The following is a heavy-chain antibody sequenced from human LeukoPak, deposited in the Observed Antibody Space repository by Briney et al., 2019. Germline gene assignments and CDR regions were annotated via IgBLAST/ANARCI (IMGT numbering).Heavy chain of an antibody. Sequence: GASVKVSCKASGYTFTSYGISWVRQAPGQGLEWMGWISAYNGNTNYAQKLQGRVTMTTDTSTSTAYMELRSLRSDDTAVYYCARGVDTAMVDYYYYGMDVWGQRTTVTVSS. CDR1: GYTFTSYG. CDR2: ISAYNGNT. J-gene: IGHJ6*02. V-gene: IGHV1-18*01. D-gene: IGHD5-18*01. CDR3: ARGVDTAMVDYYYYGMDV.